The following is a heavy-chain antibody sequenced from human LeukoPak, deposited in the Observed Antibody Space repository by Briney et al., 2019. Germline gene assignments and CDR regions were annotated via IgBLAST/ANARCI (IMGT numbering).Heavy chain of an antibody. CDR2: IIPIFGTA. Sequence: ASVKVSCKASGGTFSSYAISWVRQAPGQGLEWMGGIIPIFGTANYAQKFQGRVTITADESTSTAYMELSSLRSEDTAVYYCARDSVVAAPNRLDYWGQGTLVTVSS. CDR3: ARDSVVAAPNRLDY. J-gene: IGHJ4*02. V-gene: IGHV1-69*13. D-gene: IGHD2-15*01. CDR1: GGTFSSYA.